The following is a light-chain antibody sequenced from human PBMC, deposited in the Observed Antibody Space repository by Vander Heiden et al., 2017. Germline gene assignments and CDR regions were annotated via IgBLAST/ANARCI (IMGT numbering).Light chain of an antibody. Sequence: QSVLTQPPSASGTPGQRVTISCSGSSSNIGTNYVYWYQQVPGTAPKLLIYSNNLRPSGVPDRFSGSKSGTSASLAISGLRAEDEADYYCAAWDDSRSGPVFGTGTKVTVL. CDR2: SNN. CDR3: AAWDDSRSGPV. CDR1: SSNIGTNY. V-gene: IGLV1-47*02. J-gene: IGLJ1*01.